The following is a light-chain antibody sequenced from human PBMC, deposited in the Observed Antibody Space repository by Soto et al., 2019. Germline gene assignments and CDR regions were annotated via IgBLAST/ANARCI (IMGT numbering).Light chain of an antibody. V-gene: IGKV1-5*03. CDR1: QTISSW. J-gene: IGKJ5*01. CDR3: QHYDNLPSVT. Sequence: DIQMTQSPSTLSGSVGDRVTITCRASQTISSWLAWYQQKPGKAPKLLIYKASTLKSGVPSRFSGSGSGTDFTFTISRLQPEDIATYYCQHYDNLPSVTFGQGTRLEIK. CDR2: KAS.